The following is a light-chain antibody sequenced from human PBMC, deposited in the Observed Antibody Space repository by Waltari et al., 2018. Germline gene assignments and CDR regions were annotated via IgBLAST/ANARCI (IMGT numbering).Light chain of an antibody. CDR2: AAS. J-gene: IGKJ1*01. CDR1: QTISSY. Sequence: DIQMTQSPSSLSASVGDRVSITCRTSQTISSYLNWYKQKPGKAPNLLIYAASSLQSGVPSSLRGSGSGTDFTLTISSLQSEDFATYYCQQTYSTPRTFGQGTKVEV. V-gene: IGKV1-39*01. CDR3: QQTYSTPRT.